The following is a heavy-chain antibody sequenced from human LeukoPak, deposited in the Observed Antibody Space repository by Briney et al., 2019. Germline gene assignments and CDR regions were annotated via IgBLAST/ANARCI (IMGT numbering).Heavy chain of an antibody. CDR1: GFTLSSAW. CDR3: TTYRVGEQWMIPNY. D-gene: IGHD6-19*01. J-gene: IGHJ4*02. CDR2: IKTKTDGGTP. Sequence: GGSLRLSCAASGFTLSSAWMSWVRQAPGKGLEWVGRIKTKTDGGTPDYAAPVKGRFTISRDDSRNTLYLQMNSLKTEDTAVYYCTTYRVGEQWMIPNYWGQGTLVTVSS. V-gene: IGHV3-15*01.